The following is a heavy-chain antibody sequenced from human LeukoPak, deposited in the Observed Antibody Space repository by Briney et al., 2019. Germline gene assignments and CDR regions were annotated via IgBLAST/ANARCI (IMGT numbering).Heavy chain of an antibody. CDR1: GYTFTSYD. V-gene: IGHV1-8*01. CDR2: MSPNSGDT. J-gene: IGHJ4*02. Sequence: ASVKVSCKASGYTFTSYDFNWVRQATGQRPEWMGWMSPNSGDTGYAQKFQDRVTMTRNTSISTAYTELSSLRSDDTAVYYCARDVNWHSQRTTIVGNFDYWGQGTLVTVSS. D-gene: IGHD5-12*01. CDR3: ARDVNWHSQRTTIVGNFDY.